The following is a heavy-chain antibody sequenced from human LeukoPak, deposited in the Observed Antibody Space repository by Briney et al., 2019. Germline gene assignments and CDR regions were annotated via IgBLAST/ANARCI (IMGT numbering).Heavy chain of an antibody. Sequence: SETLPLTCTASGGSISSSSYYWGWIRQPPGKGLEWIGSIYYSGSTYYNPSLKSRVTISVDTSKNQFSPKLSSVTAADTAVYYCAREVRGEVYDILTGYSSNDYWGQGTLVTVSS. D-gene: IGHD3-9*01. CDR3: AREVRGEVYDILTGYSSNDY. CDR1: GGSISSSSYY. CDR2: IYYSGST. V-gene: IGHV4-39*02. J-gene: IGHJ4*02.